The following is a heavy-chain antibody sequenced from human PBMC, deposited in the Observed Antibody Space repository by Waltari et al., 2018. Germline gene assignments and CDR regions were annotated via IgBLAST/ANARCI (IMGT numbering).Heavy chain of an antibody. CDR2: IYTSGST. Sequence: QVQLQESGPGLVKPSETLSLTCTVSGGSISSYYWSWIRQPAGKGLEWIGRIYTSGSTNYNPSRSSRVTISVDKSKNQFSLKLSAVTAADTAVYYCAREAPYYDILTGYYNAEAWYFDLWGRGTLVTVSS. CDR3: AREAPYYDILTGYYNAEAWYFDL. CDR1: GGSISSYY. V-gene: IGHV4-4*07. J-gene: IGHJ2*01. D-gene: IGHD3-9*01.